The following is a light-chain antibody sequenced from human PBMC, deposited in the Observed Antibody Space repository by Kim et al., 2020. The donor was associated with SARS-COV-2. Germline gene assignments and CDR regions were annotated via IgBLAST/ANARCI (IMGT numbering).Light chain of an antibody. CDR3: ASWDDSLSGGV. CDR1: RSNIGKNY. Sequence: VTISCSGSRSNIGKNYVYWYQQVPGTAPKLLIYRNDQRPSGVPDRFSGSKSGTSASLGISGLRSEDEADYYCASWDDSLSGGVFGTGTKVTVL. CDR2: RND. V-gene: IGLV1-47*01. J-gene: IGLJ1*01.